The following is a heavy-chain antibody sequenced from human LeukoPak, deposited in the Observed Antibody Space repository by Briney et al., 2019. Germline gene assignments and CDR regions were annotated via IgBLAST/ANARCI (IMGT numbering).Heavy chain of an antibody. CDR3: ARRMATYWYFDL. CDR2: IYYSGST. CDR1: GGSISSGGYY. D-gene: IGHD5-24*01. Sequence: SETLSLTCTVSGGSISSGGYYWSWLRQPPGKGLEWIGFIYYSGSTHYKSSLKSRVTISVDTSKNQFSLTLSSVTAADTAVYYCARRMATYWYFDLWGRGTLVTVSS. V-gene: IGHV4-61*08. J-gene: IGHJ2*01.